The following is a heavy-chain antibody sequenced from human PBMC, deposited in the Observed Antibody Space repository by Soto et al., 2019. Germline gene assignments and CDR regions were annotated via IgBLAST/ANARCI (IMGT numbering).Heavy chain of an antibody. CDR2: IIPIFGTA. D-gene: IGHD1-26*01. Sequence: SVKVACKASGGPFSSYAISWVRQAPGQGLEWMGGIIPIFGTANYAQKFQGRVTITADESTSTAYMELSSLRSEDTAVYYCARGPYSGSYYFHSRNPPTAEYFQQWGQGTLVTVSS. J-gene: IGHJ1*01. V-gene: IGHV1-69*01. CDR1: GGPFSSYA. CDR3: ARGPYSGSYYFHSRNPPTAEYFQQ.